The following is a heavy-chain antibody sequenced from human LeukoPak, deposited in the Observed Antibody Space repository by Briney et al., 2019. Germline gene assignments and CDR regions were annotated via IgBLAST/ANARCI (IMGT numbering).Heavy chain of an antibody. V-gene: IGHV3-15*01. J-gene: IGHJ4*02. D-gene: IGHD3-22*01. CDR1: GFTFSSYS. CDR2: IKSKTDGGTT. CDR3: TAYYYDSSGYYQSVYFDY. Sequence: PGGSLRLSCAASGFTFSSYSMNWVRQAPGKGLEWVGRIKSKTDGGTTDYAAPVKGRFTISRDDSKNTLYLQMNSLKTEDTAVYYCTAYYYDSSGYYQSVYFDYWGQGTLVTVSS.